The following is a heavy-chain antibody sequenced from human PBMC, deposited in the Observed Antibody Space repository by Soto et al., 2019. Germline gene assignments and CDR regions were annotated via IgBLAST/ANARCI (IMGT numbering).Heavy chain of an antibody. CDR1: GFTFSSYA. CDR3: AKWLLGYGLGSLQDY. J-gene: IGHJ4*02. D-gene: IGHD3-10*01. Sequence: PGRSLRLSCAASGFTFSSYAMSWVRQAPGKGREWVSAISGSGGSTYYADSVKGRFTISRDNSKNTLYLQMNSLRAEHTAVYYCAKWLLGYGLGSLQDYWGQGTLVTVSS. V-gene: IGHV3-23*01. CDR2: ISGSGGST.